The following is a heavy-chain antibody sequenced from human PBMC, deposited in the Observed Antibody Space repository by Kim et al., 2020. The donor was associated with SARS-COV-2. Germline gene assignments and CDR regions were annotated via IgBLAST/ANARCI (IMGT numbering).Heavy chain of an antibody. V-gene: IGHV3-21*01. D-gene: IGHD3-10*01. CDR2: ISSSSSYI. CDR1: GFTFSSYS. J-gene: IGHJ6*02. Sequence: GGSLRLSCAASGFTFSSYSMNWVRQAPGKGLEWVSSISSSSSYIYYADSVKGRFTISRDNAKNSLYLQMNSLRAEDTAVYYCARDPYYGSGSPSDYYYGMDVWGQGTTVTVSS. CDR3: ARDPYYGSGSPSDYYYGMDV.